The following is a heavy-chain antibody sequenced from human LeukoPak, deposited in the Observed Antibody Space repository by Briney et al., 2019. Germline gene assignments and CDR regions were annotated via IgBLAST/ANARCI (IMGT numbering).Heavy chain of an antibody. CDR1: GFTFSSYA. D-gene: IGHD6-13*01. CDR3: AKERSSSWYNWFDP. CDR2: ISGSGGSK. Sequence: GGSLRLSCAVSGFTFSSYAMSWVRQAPGKGLEWVSAISGSGGSKYYADSVKGRFTTSRDNSKNTLYLQMNSLRAEDTAVYYCAKERSSSWYNWFDPWGQGTLVTVSS. V-gene: IGHV3-23*01. J-gene: IGHJ5*02.